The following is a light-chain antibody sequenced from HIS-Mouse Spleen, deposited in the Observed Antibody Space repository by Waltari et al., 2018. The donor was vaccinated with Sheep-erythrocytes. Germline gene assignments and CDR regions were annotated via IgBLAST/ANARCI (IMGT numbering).Light chain of an antibody. CDR1: SSDVGGYNY. V-gene: IGLV2-11*01. J-gene: IGLJ1*01. Sequence: QSALTQPRSVSGSPGQSVTISCTGTSSDVGGYNYVSWYQQHPANAPKLLIYEGSKRRSGGPDRFSGSKSGNTASLTISGLQAEDEADYYCCSYAGSYNYVFGTGTKVTVL. CDR3: CSYAGSYNYV. CDR2: EGS.